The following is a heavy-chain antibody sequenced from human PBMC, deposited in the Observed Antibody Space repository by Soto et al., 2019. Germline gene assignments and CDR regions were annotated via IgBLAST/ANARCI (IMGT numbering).Heavy chain of an antibody. CDR2: IIPIFGTA. Sequence: GASVKVSCKASGGTFSSYAISWVQQAPGQGLEWMGGIIPIFGTANYAQKFQGRVTITADESTSTAYMELSSLRSEDTAVYYCARDLGYSSNLGDYYYGMYVWGQGTTVTVSS. V-gene: IGHV1-69*13. CDR3: ARDLGYSSNLGDYYYGMYV. D-gene: IGHD6-13*01. CDR1: GGTFSSYA. J-gene: IGHJ6*02.